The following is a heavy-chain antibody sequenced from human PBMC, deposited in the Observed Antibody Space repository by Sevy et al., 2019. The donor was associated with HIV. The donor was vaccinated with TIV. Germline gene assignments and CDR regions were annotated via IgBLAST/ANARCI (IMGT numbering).Heavy chain of an antibody. CDR1: GFSFTDFW. J-gene: IGHJ4*02. CDR2: INQDGSEM. Sequence: GGSLRLSCKASGFSFTDFWMQWVRQVPGKGPEWVANINQDGSEMYYVDSVKGRFTISRDNAESALYLQMHGLRAEDAATYFCATCYFDLWGQGTVVTVSS. V-gene: IGHV3-7*01. CDR3: ATCYFDL.